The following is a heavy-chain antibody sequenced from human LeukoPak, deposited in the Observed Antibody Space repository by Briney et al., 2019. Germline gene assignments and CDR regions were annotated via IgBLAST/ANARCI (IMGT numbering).Heavy chain of an antibody. J-gene: IGHJ4*02. CDR3: AREVDSSSSGARSIDY. Sequence: PGRSLRLSCAASGFTFRSYAMHWVRQAPGKGLEWVAVISYDGSNKYYADSVKGRFTISRDNSKNTLYLQMNSLRAEDTAVYYCAREVDSSSSGARSIDYWGQGTLVTVSS. CDR1: GFTFRSYA. V-gene: IGHV3-30*01. CDR2: ISYDGSNK. D-gene: IGHD6-6*01.